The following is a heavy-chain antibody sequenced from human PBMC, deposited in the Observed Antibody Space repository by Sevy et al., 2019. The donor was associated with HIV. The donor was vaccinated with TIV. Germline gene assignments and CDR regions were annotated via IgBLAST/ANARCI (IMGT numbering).Heavy chain of an antibody. V-gene: IGHV1-18*01. Sequence: ASVKVSCKASGYTFTSYGISWVRQAPGQGLEWMGWISAYNGNTNYAQKLQGRVTMTTDTSTSTAYMELRSLRSDDTAVYYCARFGYSYGYGGYYYYYGMDVWGQGTTVTVSS. CDR2: ISAYNGNT. D-gene: IGHD5-18*01. J-gene: IGHJ6*02. CDR3: ARFGYSYGYGGYYYYYGMDV. CDR1: GYTFTSYG.